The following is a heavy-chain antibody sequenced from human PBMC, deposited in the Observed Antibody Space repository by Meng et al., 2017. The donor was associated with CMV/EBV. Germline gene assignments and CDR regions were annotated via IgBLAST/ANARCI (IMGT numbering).Heavy chain of an antibody. D-gene: IGHD6-19*01. CDR2: IIPIFGTA. CDR1: GGTFSSYA. J-gene: IGHJ6*02. CDR3: ARVSGWYTGGYYYYYGMDV. V-gene: IGHV1-69*05. Sequence: SVKVSCKASGGTFSSYAISWVRQALGQGLEWMGGIIPIFGTANYAQKFQGRVTITTDESTSTAYMELSSLRSEDTAVYYCARVSGWYTGGYYYYYGMDVWGQGTTVTVSS.